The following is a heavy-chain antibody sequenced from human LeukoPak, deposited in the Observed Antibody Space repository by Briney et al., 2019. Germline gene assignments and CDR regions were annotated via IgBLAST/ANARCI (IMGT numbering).Heavy chain of an antibody. D-gene: IGHD1-26*01. CDR2: IYYSGST. CDR3: ARAGVGANNWFDP. Sequence: PSQTLSLTCTVSGGSISSGSYYWSWIRQPPGKGLEWIGYIYYSGSTNYNPSLKSRVTISVDTSKNQFSLKLSSVTAADTAVYYCARAGVGANNWFDPWGQGTLVTVSS. V-gene: IGHV4-61*01. J-gene: IGHJ5*02. CDR1: GGSISSGSYY.